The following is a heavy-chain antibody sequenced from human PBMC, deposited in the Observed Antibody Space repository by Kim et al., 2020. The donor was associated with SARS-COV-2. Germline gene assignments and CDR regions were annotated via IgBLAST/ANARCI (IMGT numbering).Heavy chain of an antibody. CDR2: IYYSGST. CDR1: GGSISSYY. V-gene: IGHV4-59*08. D-gene: IGHD2-15*01. J-gene: IGHJ6*02. CDR3: ARHPRFGHCSGGSCFSSCSRYYYYYGMDV. Sequence: SETLSLTCTVSGGSISSYYWSWIRQPPGKGLEWIGYIYYSGSTNYNPSLKSRVTISVDTSKNQFSLKLSSVTAADTAVYYCARHPRFGHCSGGSCFSSCSRYYYYYGMDVWGQGTTVTVSS.